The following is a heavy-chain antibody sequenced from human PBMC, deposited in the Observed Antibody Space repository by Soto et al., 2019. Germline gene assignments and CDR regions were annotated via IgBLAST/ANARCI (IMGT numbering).Heavy chain of an antibody. D-gene: IGHD1-26*01. CDR3: ARIIISGSSGRSFDY. CDR1: GFSLSTSGVG. CDR2: IYWDDDK. J-gene: IGHJ4*02. V-gene: IGHV2-5*02. Sequence: SGPTLVNPTQTLTLTCTFSGFSLSTSGVGVGWNRQPPGKALEWLTFIYWDDDKRNSPFLKSRLTITKDTSKNQVVLTITNMDPVDTATYYCARIIISGSSGRSFDYWGQGTLVTVSS.